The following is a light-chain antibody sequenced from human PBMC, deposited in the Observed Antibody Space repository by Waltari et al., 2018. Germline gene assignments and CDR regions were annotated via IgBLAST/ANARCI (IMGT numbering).Light chain of an antibody. J-gene: IGKJ4*01. CDR1: QGISTS. CDR3: QQYYSIALN. Sequence: DIQMTQSPSSLSASVGDRVTITCRASQGISTSLAWYQQKPAKAPKLLLYAASRLETGVPSRCSGSGSGTDYTLTISSLQPEDFATYYCQQYYSIALNFGGGTKVEIK. CDR2: AAS. V-gene: IGKV1-NL1*01.